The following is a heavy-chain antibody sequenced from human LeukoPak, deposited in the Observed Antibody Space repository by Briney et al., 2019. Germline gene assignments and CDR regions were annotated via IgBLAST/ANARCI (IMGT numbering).Heavy chain of an antibody. Sequence: GVTLRLSCAASGFTFCSYGMHWLPQAPGKGLVGVADIWYDERNKYYASFVKGRLTISRDNAQNSLYLQMNSMRAEARAVYYCASLAYCGRDCGRQDAFAIWGRGKMVTVSS. D-gene: IGHD2-21*02. V-gene: IGHV3-33*03. CDR3: ASLAYCGRDCGRQDAFAI. J-gene: IGHJ3*02. CDR1: GFTFCSYG. CDR2: IWYDERNK.